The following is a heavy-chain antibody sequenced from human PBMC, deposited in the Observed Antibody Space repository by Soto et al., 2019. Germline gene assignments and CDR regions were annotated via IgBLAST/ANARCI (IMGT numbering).Heavy chain of an antibody. CDR2: ISWNSGSI. V-gene: IGHV3-9*01. D-gene: IGHD4-17*01. J-gene: IGHJ6*03. Sequence: EVQLVESGGGLVQPGRSLRLSCAASGFTFDDYAMHWVRQAPGKGLEWVSGISWNSGSIGYADSVKGRFTISRDNAKNSLYLQMNRLRAEDTALYYCAKQNGDYYYYYYMDVWGKGTTVTVSS. CDR3: AKQNGDYYYYYYMDV. CDR1: GFTFDDYA.